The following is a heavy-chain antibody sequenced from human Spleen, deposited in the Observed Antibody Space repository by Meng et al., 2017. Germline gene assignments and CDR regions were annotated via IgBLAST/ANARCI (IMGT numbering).Heavy chain of an antibody. CDR3: ARDEDISAAGKLFGDY. Sequence: HVQLVQYGPEVKKPGASVQLSCKPSGSTFAAYWIHWLRPAPGHGLEWMGRIDPNNDHTQYAQNFQGRVTMTSDTSISTVYMELNGLRSDDTAVYYCARDEDISAAGKLFGDYWGQGTLVTVSS. CDR1: GSTFAAYW. D-gene: IGHD6-13*01. J-gene: IGHJ4*02. CDR2: IDPNNDHT. V-gene: IGHV1-2*06.